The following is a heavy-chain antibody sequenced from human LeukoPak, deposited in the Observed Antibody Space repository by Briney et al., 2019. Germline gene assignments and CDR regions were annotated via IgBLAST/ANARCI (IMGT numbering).Heavy chain of an antibody. CDR2: ISYDGSNK. V-gene: IGHV3-30*18. CDR3: AKMASGNYYDSSGYYYGDY. CDR1: GFTFSSYG. Sequence: GGSLRLSCAASGFTFSSYGMHWVRQAPGKGMEWVAVISYDGSNKYYADSVKGRFTISRDNSKNTLYLRMNSLRAEDTAVYYCAKMASGNYYDSSGYYYGDYWGQGTLVTVSS. D-gene: IGHD3-22*01. J-gene: IGHJ4*02.